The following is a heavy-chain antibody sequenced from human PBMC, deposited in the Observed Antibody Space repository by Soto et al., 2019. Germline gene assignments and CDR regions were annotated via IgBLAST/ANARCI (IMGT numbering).Heavy chain of an antibody. V-gene: IGHV3-30*18. J-gene: IGHJ4*02. CDR1: GFTFSSYG. CDR3: AKDLHVDTAMADLDY. Sequence: GGSLRLSCAASGFTFSSYGMHWVRQAPGKGLEWVAVISYDGSNKYYADSVKGRFTISRDNSKNTLYLQMNSLRAEDTAVYYCAKDLHVDTAMADLDYWGQGTLVTVSS. D-gene: IGHD5-18*01. CDR2: ISYDGSNK.